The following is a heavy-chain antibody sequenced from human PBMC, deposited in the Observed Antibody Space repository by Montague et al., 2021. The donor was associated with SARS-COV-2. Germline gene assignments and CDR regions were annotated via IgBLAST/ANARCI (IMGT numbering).Heavy chain of an antibody. CDR3: ARGTKRVLTYDYDSSGYASDY. CDR2: INHSGST. J-gene: IGHJ4*02. V-gene: IGHV4-34*01. Sequence: SETLSLTCAVYGGSFSGYYWSWIRQPPGKGLEWIGEINHSGSTKYNPSLKSRVTISVDTSKNQFSLELSSVTAADTAVYYCARGTKRVLTYDYDSSGYASDYWGQGTLVTVSS. CDR1: GGSFSGYY. D-gene: IGHD3-22*01.